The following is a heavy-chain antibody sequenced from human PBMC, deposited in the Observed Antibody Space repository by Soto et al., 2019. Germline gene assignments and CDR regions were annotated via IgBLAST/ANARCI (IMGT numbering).Heavy chain of an antibody. D-gene: IGHD2-2*02. Sequence: GGSLRLSCAASGFTFSSYAMSWVRQAPGKGLEWVSAISGSGGSTYYADSVKGRFTISRDNSKNTLYLQMNSLRAEDTAVYYCAKGCGTSCYTRSDDWFDPWGQGTLVTVSS. J-gene: IGHJ5*02. CDR1: GFTFSSYA. CDR2: ISGSGGST. V-gene: IGHV3-23*01. CDR3: AKGCGTSCYTRSDDWFDP.